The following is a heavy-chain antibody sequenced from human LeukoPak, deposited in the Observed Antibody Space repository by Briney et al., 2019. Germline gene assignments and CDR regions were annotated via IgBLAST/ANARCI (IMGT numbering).Heavy chain of an antibody. V-gene: IGHV4-59*08. CDR1: ADSITSGY. CDR3: AGRGQRYFRD. Sequence: AETLSLTCSISADSITSGYWSWIRQPPGKGLEWIGYIYGIENTDYNPSLKSRVTISLDKPKNQLSLNLTAVTAADTAVYYCAGRGQRYFRDWGQGTLVTVSS. J-gene: IGHJ1*01. CDR2: IYGIENT.